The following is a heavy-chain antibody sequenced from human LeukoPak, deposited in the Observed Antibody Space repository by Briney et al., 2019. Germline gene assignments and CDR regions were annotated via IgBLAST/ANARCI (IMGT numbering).Heavy chain of an antibody. CDR2: IRYDGSNK. V-gene: IGHV3-30*02. J-gene: IGHJ4*02. D-gene: IGHD2-15*01. CDR1: GFTFSSYG. CDR3: AKAPYCSGGNCYDDY. Sequence: GGPLRLSCAASGFTFSSYGMHWVRQAPGKGLEWVAFIRYDGSNKYYADSVKGRFTISRDNSKNTLYLQMNSLRAEGTAVYYCAKAPYCSGGNCYDDYWGQGTLVTVSS.